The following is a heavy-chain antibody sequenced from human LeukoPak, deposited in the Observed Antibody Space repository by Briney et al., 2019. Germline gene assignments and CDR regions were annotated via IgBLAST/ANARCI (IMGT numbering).Heavy chain of an antibody. CDR3: AKVSSLGNWFDP. Sequence: SETLSLTCTVSGGSISSDYWNWIRQPAGKGPEWIGRIYADGSTNLTPYLKSGGTMSVDTSQNRVSLRLSSVTAADTAVYYCAKVSSLGNWFDPWGQGALGTVSS. CDR1: GGSISSDY. V-gene: IGHV4-4*07. D-gene: IGHD3-16*01. CDR2: IYADGST. J-gene: IGHJ5*02.